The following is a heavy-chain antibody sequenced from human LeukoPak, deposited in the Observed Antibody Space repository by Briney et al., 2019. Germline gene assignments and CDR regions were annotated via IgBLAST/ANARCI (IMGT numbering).Heavy chain of an antibody. J-gene: IGHJ4*02. Sequence: ASVKVSCKASGYTFTSYGISWVRQAPGQGLEWMGWISAYNGNTNYAQKLQGRVTMTTDTSTSTAYMELRSLRSDDTAVYYCARGRPTNYYYGSRGSYFDYWGQGTLVTVSS. V-gene: IGHV1-18*01. CDR2: ISAYNGNT. D-gene: IGHD3-10*01. CDR1: GYTFTSYG. CDR3: ARGRPTNYYYGSRGSYFDY.